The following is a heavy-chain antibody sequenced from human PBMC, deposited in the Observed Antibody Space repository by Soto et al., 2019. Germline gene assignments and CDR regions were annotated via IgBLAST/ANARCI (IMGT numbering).Heavy chain of an antibody. D-gene: IGHD2-2*01. CDR2: ISAYNGNT. CDR1: GYTFTSYG. J-gene: IGHJ6*02. Sequence: ASVKVSCKASGYTFTSYGISWVRQAPGQGLEWMGWISAYNGNTNYAQKLQGRVTMTTDTSTSTAYMELRSLRSDDTAVYYCAIGMAIVLVPAAMNYYGMDVWGQGTTVPVSS. CDR3: AIGMAIVLVPAAMNYYGMDV. V-gene: IGHV1-18*01.